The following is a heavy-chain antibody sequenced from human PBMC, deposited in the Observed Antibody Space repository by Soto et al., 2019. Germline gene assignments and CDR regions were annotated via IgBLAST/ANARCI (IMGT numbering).Heavy chain of an antibody. Sequence: EVQLVESGGGLVQPGGSLRLSCAASGFTFSSYWMSWVRQAPGKGLEWVANIKQDGSEKYYVDSVKGRFTISRDNAKNVLYLKMHSLRAEDTAVYYCARDRSIAAAGNFRVDDFDIWGQGTMVTVSS. CDR1: GFTFSSYW. CDR3: ARDRSIAAAGNFRVDDFDI. D-gene: IGHD6-13*01. J-gene: IGHJ3*02. CDR2: IKQDGSEK. V-gene: IGHV3-7*05.